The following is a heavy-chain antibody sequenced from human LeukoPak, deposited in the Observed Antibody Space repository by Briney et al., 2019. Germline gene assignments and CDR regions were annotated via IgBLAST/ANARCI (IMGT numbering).Heavy chain of an antibody. J-gene: IGHJ4*02. CDR1: GFTFTNSW. Sequence: PGGSLRLSCAASGFTFTNSWMAWVRKAPGKGLEWVANIKQDGSTKHYAHSPKGRFTISRDNPKNSLYLQMNSLRADDTAVYYCARDTDGSLDYWGQGILVTVAS. CDR3: ARDTDGSLDY. D-gene: IGHD1-26*01. CDR2: IKQDGSTK. V-gene: IGHV3-7*01.